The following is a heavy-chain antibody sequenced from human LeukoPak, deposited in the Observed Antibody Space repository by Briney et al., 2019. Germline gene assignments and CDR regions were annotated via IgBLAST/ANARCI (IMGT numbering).Heavy chain of an antibody. D-gene: IGHD2/OR15-2a*01. CDR2: LYIGGNT. J-gene: IGHJ4*02. Sequence: GGSLRLSCAASGLTVNNNYMNWVRQAPGKGLEWVSALYIGGNTYYADSVRGRFTISRDNAKNSLYLQMNSLRAEDTAVYSCARVIVTVPGQSDYFDYWGQGTLVTFSS. CDR3: ARVIVTVPGQSDYFDY. V-gene: IGHV3-53*01. CDR1: GLTVNNNY.